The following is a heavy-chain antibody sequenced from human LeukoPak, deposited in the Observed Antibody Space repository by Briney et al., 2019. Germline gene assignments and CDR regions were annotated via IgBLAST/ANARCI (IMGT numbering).Heavy chain of an antibody. D-gene: IGHD6-25*01. V-gene: IGHV4-4*07. CDR1: GFTFDDYA. CDR3: ARKGISAMAAAFDY. CDR2: IYSSGNT. J-gene: IGHJ4*02. Sequence: GSLRLSCAASGFTFDDYAMHWVRQAPGKGLEWIGRIYSSGNTNYNPSLKSRVTMSVDTSKNQFSLKLSSVTAADTAVYYCARKGISAMAAAFDYWGQGTLVTVSS.